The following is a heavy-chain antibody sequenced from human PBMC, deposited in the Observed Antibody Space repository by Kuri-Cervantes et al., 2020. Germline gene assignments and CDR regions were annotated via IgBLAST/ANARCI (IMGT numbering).Heavy chain of an antibody. CDR2: ISDRGGST. V-gene: IGHV3-23*01. Sequence: GGSLRLSCAASGFTFSTYAMSWVRQAPGKGLEWVSAISDRGGSTYYADSVKGRFTISRDDSKNTLYLQMNSLRAEDTAVYYCARVGGLLWFGEAANWFDPWGQGTLVTVSS. CDR3: ARVGGLLWFGEAANWFDP. J-gene: IGHJ5*02. D-gene: IGHD3-10*01. CDR1: GFTFSTYA.